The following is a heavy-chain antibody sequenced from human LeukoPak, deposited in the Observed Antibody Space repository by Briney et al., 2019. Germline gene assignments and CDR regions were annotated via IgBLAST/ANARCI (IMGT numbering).Heavy chain of an antibody. J-gene: IGHJ6*02. D-gene: IGHD2-21*01. V-gene: IGHV4-31*03. Sequence: SQNLSLTCTVSGGSISSGGYYWSWIRQHPGKGLEWIGYIYYSGSTYYNPSLKSRVTISVDTSKNQFSLKLSSVTAADTAVYYCARGLVIPYYYGMDVWGQGTTVTVSS. CDR3: ARGLVIPYYYGMDV. CDR2: IYYSGST. CDR1: GGSISSGGYY.